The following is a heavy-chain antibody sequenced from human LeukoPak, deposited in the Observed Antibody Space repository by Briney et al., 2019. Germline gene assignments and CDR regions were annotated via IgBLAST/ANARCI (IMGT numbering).Heavy chain of an antibody. CDR2: INHSGST. J-gene: IGHJ4*02. Sequence: PSETLSLTCAVYGGSFSGSYWSWIRQPPGKGLEWIGEINHSGSTNYNPSLKSRVTISVDTSKNQFSLKLSSVTAADTAVYYCAREKITFGGVIVMGFDYWGQGTLVTVSS. D-gene: IGHD3-16*02. V-gene: IGHV4-34*01. CDR1: GGSFSGSY. CDR3: AREKITFGGVIVMGFDY.